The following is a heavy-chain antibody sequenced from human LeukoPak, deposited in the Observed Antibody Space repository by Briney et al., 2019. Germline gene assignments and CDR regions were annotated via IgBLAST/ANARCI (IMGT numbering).Heavy chain of an antibody. CDR2: INPNSGGT. D-gene: IGHD3-10*01. V-gene: IGHV1-2*02. J-gene: IGHJ5*02. CDR3: ASLWFGELAYNWFDP. Sequence: VKVSCKASGYTFTDYYIHWVRQAPGQGLEWMGWINPNSGGTKYAQKFQGTVTMTRDMSISTAYMELSRLRSDDTAVYYCASLWFGELAYNWFDPWGQGTLVTVSS. CDR1: GYTFTDYY.